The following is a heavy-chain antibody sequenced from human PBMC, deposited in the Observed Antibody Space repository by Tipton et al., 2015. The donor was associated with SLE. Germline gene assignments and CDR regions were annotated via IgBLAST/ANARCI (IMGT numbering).Heavy chain of an antibody. CDR3: ARRGLDYYGSSY. D-gene: IGHD3-10*01. J-gene: IGHJ4*02. CDR1: GGSISSSSYY. CDR2: IYYSGST. Sequence: TLSLTCTVSGGSISSSSYYWGWIRQPPGKGLEWIGSIYYSGSTYYNPSLKSRVTISVDTSKNQFSLKLSSVTAADTAVYYCARRGLDYYGSSYWGQGTLVTVSS. V-gene: IGHV4-39*01.